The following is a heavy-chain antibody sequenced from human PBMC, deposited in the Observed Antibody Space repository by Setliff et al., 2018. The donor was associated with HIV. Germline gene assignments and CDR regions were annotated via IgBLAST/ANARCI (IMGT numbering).Heavy chain of an antibody. CDR2: IHQSGTA. D-gene: IGHD1-26*01. CDR3: ARQVGEGKWYLDS. Sequence: SETLSLTCSVSGGPITTSTYYWGWIRQPPGKGLEWIAIIHQSGTAHKRPSLKSRVTISIDTSENLFSLKLSGVTAADTAIYYCARQVGEGKWYLDSWGHGTLVTVSS. CDR1: GGPITTSTYY. J-gene: IGHJ4*01. V-gene: IGHV4-39*01.